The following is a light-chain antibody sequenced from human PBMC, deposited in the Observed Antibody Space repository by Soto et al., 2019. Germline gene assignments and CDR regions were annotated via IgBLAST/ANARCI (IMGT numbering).Light chain of an antibody. Sequence: EIVLTQSPATLSLSPGERATLSCRASQSVSRYLAWYKQKPGQAPRLLIYDASNRATGIPARFSGSGSATDFTLTISSLEPEDFAVYYCQQRSNWPQYTFGQGTRLEIK. CDR1: QSVSRY. J-gene: IGKJ5*01. V-gene: IGKV3-11*01. CDR3: QQRSNWPQYT. CDR2: DAS.